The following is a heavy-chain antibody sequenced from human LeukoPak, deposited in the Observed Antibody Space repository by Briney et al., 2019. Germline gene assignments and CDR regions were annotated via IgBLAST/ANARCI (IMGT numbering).Heavy chain of an antibody. Sequence: GGSLRLSCAASGFTFSSYSMNWVRQAPGKGLEWVSSISSSSSYIYYADSVKGRFTISRDNAKNSLYLQMNSLRAEDTAVYYCARESNQGYYFDYWGQGTLVTVPS. CDR3: ARESNQGYYFDY. CDR2: ISSSSSYI. CDR1: GFTFSSYS. V-gene: IGHV3-21*01. J-gene: IGHJ4*02.